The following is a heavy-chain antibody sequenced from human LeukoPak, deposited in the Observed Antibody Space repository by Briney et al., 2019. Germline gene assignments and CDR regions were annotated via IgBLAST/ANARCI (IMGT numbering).Heavy chain of an antibody. V-gene: IGHV3-7*03. Sequence: GGSLRLSCAASGCTFRGFLMSWVRQTPGKGLEWVANIKQEGSEKYYADSVKGRFTISRDNTKNSLSLQMNSLRAEDTAVYYCAKDFSYGSVKYWGQGTLVTVSS. CDR2: IKQEGSEK. J-gene: IGHJ4*02. D-gene: IGHD3-10*01. CDR1: GCTFRGFL. CDR3: AKDFSYGSVKY.